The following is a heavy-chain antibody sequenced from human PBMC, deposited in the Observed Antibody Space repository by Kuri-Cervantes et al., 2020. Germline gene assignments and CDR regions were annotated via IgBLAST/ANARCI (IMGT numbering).Heavy chain of an antibody. CDR1: GFTFSSYS. V-gene: IGHV3-72*01. Sequence: GGSLRLSCAASGFTFSSYSMNWVRQAPGKGLEWVGRTRNKANSYTTEYAASVKGRFTISRDDSKNSLYLQMNSLRAEDTAVYYCARPTRFYYYYGMDVWGQGTTVTVSS. J-gene: IGHJ6*02. CDR2: TRNKANSYTT. D-gene: IGHD3-10*02. CDR3: ARPTRFYYYYGMDV.